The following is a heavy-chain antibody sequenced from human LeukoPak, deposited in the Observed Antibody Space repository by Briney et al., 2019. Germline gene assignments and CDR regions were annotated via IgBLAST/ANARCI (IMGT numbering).Heavy chain of an antibody. V-gene: IGHV4-59*08. CDR2: MYYGGST. J-gene: IGHJ4*02. D-gene: IGHD6-13*01. Sequence: SETLSLTCSVSGGSLSNYYWNWIRQPPGKGLEWIGSMYYGGSTNYNPSLKSRVTISVDTSENQFSLKVSSVTAADTAVYYCARHRGSSWYESFDYWGQGTLVTVSS. CDR1: GGSLSNYY. CDR3: ARHRGSSWYESFDY.